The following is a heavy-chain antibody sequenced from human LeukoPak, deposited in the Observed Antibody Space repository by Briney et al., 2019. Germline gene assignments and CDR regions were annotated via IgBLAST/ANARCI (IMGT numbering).Heavy chain of an antibody. Sequence: GRSLTLSCAASGFTFSGHAMHWVRQAPGRGLEWLAVVAYDGVSKSYADSVKGRFTISRDNSKNTLYLQMNSLRAEDTAVYYCARDGVRSIAARPGGWFDPWGQGTLVTVSS. J-gene: IGHJ5*02. D-gene: IGHD6-6*01. CDR1: GFTFSGHA. CDR2: VAYDGVSK. CDR3: ARDGVRSIAARPGGWFDP. V-gene: IGHV3-30-3*01.